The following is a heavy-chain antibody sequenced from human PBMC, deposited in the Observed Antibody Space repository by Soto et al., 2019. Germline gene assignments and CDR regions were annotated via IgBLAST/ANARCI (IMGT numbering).Heavy chain of an antibody. V-gene: IGHV3-33*01. CDR1: GFTFSSYG. J-gene: IGHJ6*02. Sequence: GGSLRLSCAASGFTFSSYGMHWVRQAPGKGLEWVAVIWYDGSNKYYADSVKGRFTISRDSSKNTLYLQMNSLRAEDTAVYYCARGHCSSTSCRRGYYYYGMDVWGQGTTVTVS. CDR3: ARGHCSSTSCRRGYYYYGMDV. CDR2: IWYDGSNK. D-gene: IGHD2-2*01.